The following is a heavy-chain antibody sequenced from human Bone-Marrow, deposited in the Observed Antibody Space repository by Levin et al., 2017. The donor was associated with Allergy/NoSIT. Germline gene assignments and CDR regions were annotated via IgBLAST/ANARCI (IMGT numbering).Heavy chain of an antibody. CDR2: IKSKTDGGTT. CDR3: WGLGIDHDYGDPDAFDI. J-gene: IGHJ3*02. D-gene: IGHD4-17*01. CDR1: GFTFSNAW. V-gene: IGHV3-15*01. Sequence: GGSLRLSCAASGFTFSNAWMSWVRQAPGKGLEWVGRIKSKTDGGTTDYAAPVKGRFTISRDDSKNTLYLQMNSLKTEDTAVYYCWGLGIDHDYGDPDAFDIWGQGTMVTVSS.